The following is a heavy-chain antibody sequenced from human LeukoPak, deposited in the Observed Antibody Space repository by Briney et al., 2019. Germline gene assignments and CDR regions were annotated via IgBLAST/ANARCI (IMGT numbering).Heavy chain of an antibody. V-gene: IGHV4-30-4*08. CDR1: GGSISSGNYH. Sequence: SSQTPSLTCTVSGGSISSGNYHWSWIRQPPGKGLEWIGYIYYSGNTYYNPSLKSRVTISVDTSKNQFSLKLRSLTAADTAVYYCARDREAYGSGLHYYYYMDVWGKGTTVTVSS. D-gene: IGHD3-10*01. CDR3: ARDREAYGSGLHYYYYMDV. CDR2: IYYSGNT. J-gene: IGHJ6*03.